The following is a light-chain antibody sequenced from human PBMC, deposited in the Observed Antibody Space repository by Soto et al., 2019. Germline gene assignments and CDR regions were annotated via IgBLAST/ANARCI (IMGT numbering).Light chain of an antibody. J-gene: IGKJ1*01. Sequence: DIQMTQSPSTLSASVGDTINITCRASQSVSKWLAWYQQKPEKAPKLIIFDASSLESGVPSRFSGSGSGTEFTLTISSLQPDDFATYYCQHYSTVWAFGQGTKVEI. CDR2: DAS. V-gene: IGKV1-5*01. CDR1: QSVSKW. CDR3: QHYSTVWA.